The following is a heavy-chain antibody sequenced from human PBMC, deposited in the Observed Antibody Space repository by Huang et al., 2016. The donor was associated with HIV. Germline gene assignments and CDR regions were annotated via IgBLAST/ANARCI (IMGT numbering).Heavy chain of an antibody. J-gene: IGHJ6*02. Sequence: QMQLVQSGAEVKKPGASVKVSCKASGYTFTSYYMHWVRQAPGQGLEWMGIINPSGGSTSYAQKFQGRVTMTRDTSTSTVYMELSSLRSEDTAVYYCARVRCSSTSCYGMDVWGQGTTVTVSS. D-gene: IGHD2-2*01. CDR1: GYTFTSYY. CDR3: ARVRCSSTSCYGMDV. CDR2: INPSGGST. V-gene: IGHV1-46*01.